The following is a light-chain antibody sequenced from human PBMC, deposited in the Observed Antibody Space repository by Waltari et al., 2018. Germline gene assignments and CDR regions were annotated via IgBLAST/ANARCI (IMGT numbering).Light chain of an antibody. CDR2: GAS. J-gene: IGKJ1*01. CDR1: QTIGRS. V-gene: IGKV3-15*01. CDR3: QQYNNWPPGT. Sequence: ETVLTQSPATLSVSPGERATLSCRTSQTIGRSLAWYQQKPGQAPRLVIYGASIRATGIPARCSGSGSETEFALTISGLQSEDFAVYYCQQYNNWPPGTFGQGTKVEI.